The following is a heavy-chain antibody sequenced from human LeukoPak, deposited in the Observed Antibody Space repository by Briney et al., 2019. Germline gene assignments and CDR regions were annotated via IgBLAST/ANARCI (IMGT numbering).Heavy chain of an antibody. V-gene: IGHV3-30-3*01. Sequence: GGSLRLSCAASGFTFSSYAMHWVRQAPGKGLEWVAVISYDGSNKYYADSGKGRFTISRDNSKNTLYLQMNSLRAEDTAVYYCGRDLSKQQLIVEYFQYWVQGSLV. D-gene: IGHD6-13*01. CDR1: GFTFSSYA. CDR3: GRDLSKQQLIVEYFQY. CDR2: ISYDGSNK. J-gene: IGHJ1*01.